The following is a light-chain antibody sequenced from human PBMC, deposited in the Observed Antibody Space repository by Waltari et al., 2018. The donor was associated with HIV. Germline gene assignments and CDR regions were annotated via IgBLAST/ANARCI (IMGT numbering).Light chain of an antibody. CDR3: AAWDDSLNGVV. CDR2: SKN. V-gene: IGLV1-44*01. CDR1: SSNIGSNT. J-gene: IGLJ2*01. Sequence: QSVLTQPPSASGTPGQRVTISCSGSSSNIGSNTVNWYQQLPGTAPKLLIYSKNRRPSGVPDRFSGSKSGTSASLAISGLQSEDEADYYCAAWDDSLNGVVFGGGTKLTVL.